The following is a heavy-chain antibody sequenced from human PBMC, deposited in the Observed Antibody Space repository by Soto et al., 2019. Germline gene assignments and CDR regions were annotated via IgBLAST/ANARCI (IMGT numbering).Heavy chain of an antibody. D-gene: IGHD3-3*01. Sequence: GASVKVSCKASGYTFTSYDINWVRRATGKGLEWMGWMNPNRGNTGYAQKFQGRVTMTRNTSISTAYMELSSLRSEDTAVYYCARMQNYDFWSGYWPHYYYYYGMDVWGQGTTVTVSS. CDR3: ARMQNYDFWSGYWPHYYYYYGMDV. V-gene: IGHV1-8*01. CDR1: GYTFTSYD. CDR2: MNPNRGNT. J-gene: IGHJ6*02.